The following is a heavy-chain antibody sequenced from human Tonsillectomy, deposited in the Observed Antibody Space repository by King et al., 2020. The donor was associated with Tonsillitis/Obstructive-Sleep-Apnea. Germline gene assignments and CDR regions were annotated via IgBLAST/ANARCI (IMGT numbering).Heavy chain of an antibody. CDR1: GFSLSHYY. CDR2: ISSSSTYK. J-gene: IGHJ4*02. V-gene: IGHV3-11*05. CDR3: AGSYLTPPYNFDY. D-gene: IGHD1-26*01. Sequence: VQLVESGGGLVKPGGSLRLSCAASGFSLSHYYMRWIRQAPGKGLEWVSSISSSSTYKNYADSVKGRFNISRDNAKNSLYLQMNSLRAEDTAVYYCAGSYLTPPYNFDYWGQGTLVTVSS.